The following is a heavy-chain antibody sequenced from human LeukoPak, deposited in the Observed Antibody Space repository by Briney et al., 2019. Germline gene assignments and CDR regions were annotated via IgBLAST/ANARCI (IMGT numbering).Heavy chain of an antibody. Sequence: GRSLRLSCAASGFTFSSYAMHWVRQAPGKGLEWVAVISYDGSNKYYADSVKGRFTISRDNSKNTLYLQMNSLRAEDTAVYYCAKEIYGDSTGGRFQHWGQGTLVTVSS. D-gene: IGHD4-17*01. CDR1: GFTFSSYA. CDR2: ISYDGSNK. V-gene: IGHV3-30*04. J-gene: IGHJ1*01. CDR3: AKEIYGDSTGGRFQH.